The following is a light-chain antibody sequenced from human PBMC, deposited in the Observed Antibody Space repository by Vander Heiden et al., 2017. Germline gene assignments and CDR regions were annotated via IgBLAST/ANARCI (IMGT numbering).Light chain of an antibody. J-gene: IGKJ5*01. CDR1: QSVSSY. CDR3: QQSYSTPIT. V-gene: IGKV1-39*01. Sequence: DIQMTQSPSSLSASVGDRVSITCRASQSVSSYLHWYQQKPGKAPKLLIYAAPSLQSGVPSRFSGSGSGTDFTLTISSLQPEDFATYYCQQSYSTPITFGQGTRLEIK. CDR2: AAP.